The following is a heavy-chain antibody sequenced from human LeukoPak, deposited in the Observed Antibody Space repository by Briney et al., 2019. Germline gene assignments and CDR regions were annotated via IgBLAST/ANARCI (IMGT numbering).Heavy chain of an antibody. CDR2: IYYSGST. Sequence: SETLSLTCTVSGGSMNNYYWNWIRQPPGKGLEWLGYIYYSGSTTYNPSLKSRVTISVDTSKNQFSLELSSVTAADTAVYYCARGEPVDYWGRGTLVTVSS. CDR1: GGSMNNYY. CDR3: ARGEPVDY. V-gene: IGHV4-59*01. J-gene: IGHJ4*02.